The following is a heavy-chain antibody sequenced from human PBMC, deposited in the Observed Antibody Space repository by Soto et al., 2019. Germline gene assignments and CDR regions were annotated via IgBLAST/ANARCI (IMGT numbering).Heavy chain of an antibody. Sequence: ASVKVSCKASGYTFTSYDINWVRQATGQGLEWMGWMNPNSGNTGYAQKFQGRVTMTRNTSISTAYMELSSLRSEDTAVYYCARGAVWSGYSEYNWFDSWGQGTLVTVSS. CDR3: ARGAVWSGYSEYNWFDS. CDR2: MNPNSGNT. CDR1: GYTFTSYD. D-gene: IGHD3-3*01. J-gene: IGHJ5*01. V-gene: IGHV1-8*01.